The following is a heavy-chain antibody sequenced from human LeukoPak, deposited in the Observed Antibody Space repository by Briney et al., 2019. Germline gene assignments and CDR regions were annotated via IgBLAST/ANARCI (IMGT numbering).Heavy chain of an antibody. V-gene: IGHV1-18*01. J-gene: IGHJ4*02. CDR1: GYTFTNFG. Sequence: GASVKVSCKASGYTFTNFGISWVRQALGQGLEWMGWISPYNGNTNYAQKVLGRVTMTTDTSTSTAYMELRSLRSDDTAVYYCARDKYYYDSSGRIDYWGQGTLVTVSS. CDR3: ARDKYYYDSSGRIDY. D-gene: IGHD3-22*01. CDR2: ISPYNGNT.